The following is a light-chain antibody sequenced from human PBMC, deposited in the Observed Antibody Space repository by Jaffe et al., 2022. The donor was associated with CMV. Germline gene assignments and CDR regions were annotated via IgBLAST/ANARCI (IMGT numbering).Light chain of an antibody. CDR1: SSDVGGYKY. J-gene: IGLJ3*02. CDR3: SSYTTSSPLRV. Sequence: QSALTQPASVSGSPGQSITISCTGTSSDVGGYKYVSWYQQHPGKAPKLMIYDVSDRPSGVSNRFSGSKSGNTASLTISGLQAEDEADYYCSSYTTSSPLRVFGGGTKLTVL. V-gene: IGLV2-14*03. CDR2: DVS.